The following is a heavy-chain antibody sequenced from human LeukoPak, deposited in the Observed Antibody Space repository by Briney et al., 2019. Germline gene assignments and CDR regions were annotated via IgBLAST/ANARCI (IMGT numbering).Heavy chain of an antibody. J-gene: IGHJ6*03. CDR2: IYYSGST. CDR3: ARNYYDSSGYINYYYYYYMDV. Sequence: SETLSLTCTVSGGSISSSSYYWGWIRQPPGKGLERIGSIYYSGSTYYNPSLKSRVTISVDTSKNQFSLKLSSVTAADTAVYYCARNYYDSSGYINYYYYYYMDVWGKGTTVTVSS. D-gene: IGHD3-22*01. V-gene: IGHV4-39*07. CDR1: GGSISSSSYY.